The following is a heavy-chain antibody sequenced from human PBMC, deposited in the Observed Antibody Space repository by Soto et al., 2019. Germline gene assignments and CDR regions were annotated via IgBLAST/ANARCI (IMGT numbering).Heavy chain of an antibody. CDR2: INHSGST. CDR1: GGSFSGYY. Sequence: QVQLQQWGAGLLKPSETLSLTCAVYGGSFSGYYWSWIRQPPGRGLEWIGEINHSGSTNYNPSLKSRVTISVDTSKNQFSLKLSSVTAADTAVYYCARYPGTGEWLLWRAFDYWGQGTLVTVSS. CDR3: ARYPGTGEWLLWRAFDY. D-gene: IGHD3-3*01. J-gene: IGHJ4*02. V-gene: IGHV4-34*01.